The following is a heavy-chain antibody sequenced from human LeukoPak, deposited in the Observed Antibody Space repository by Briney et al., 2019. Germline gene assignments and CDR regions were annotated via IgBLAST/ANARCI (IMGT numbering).Heavy chain of an antibody. D-gene: IGHD6-25*01. J-gene: IGHJ6*03. V-gene: IGHV3-30*02. CDR1: GFTFSSYG. Sequence: GGSLRLSCAASGFTFSSYGMHWVRQAPGKGLEWVAFIRYDGSNKYYADSVKGRFTISRDNSKNTLYLQMNSLRAEDTAVNYCAKDQRHHYYYMDVWGKGTTVTVSS. CDR3: AKDQRHHYYYMDV. CDR2: IRYDGSNK.